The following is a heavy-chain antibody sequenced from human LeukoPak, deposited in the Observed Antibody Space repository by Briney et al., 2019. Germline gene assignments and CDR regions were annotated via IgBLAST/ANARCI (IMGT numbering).Heavy chain of an antibody. Sequence: PSETLSLTCTVSGGSISSYYWNWIRQPPGKGLEWIGYIYYSGSTNYNSSLKSRVIISVDTSKNQFSLKLSSVTAADTAVYYCARVGSLTGYSFFDYWGQGTLVTVSS. CDR3: ARVGSLTGYSFFDY. J-gene: IGHJ4*02. D-gene: IGHD3-9*01. CDR2: IYYSGST. V-gene: IGHV4-59*01. CDR1: GGSISSYY.